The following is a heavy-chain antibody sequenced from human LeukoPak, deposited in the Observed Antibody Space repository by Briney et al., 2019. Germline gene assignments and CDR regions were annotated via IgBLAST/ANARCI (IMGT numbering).Heavy chain of an antibody. J-gene: IGHJ4*02. D-gene: IGHD3-22*01. V-gene: IGHV4-30-4*08. CDR1: GGSISSGDYY. Sequence: RASETLSLTCTVSGGSISSGDYYWSWIRQPPGKGLEWIGYIYYSGSTYYSPSLKSRVTISVDTSKNQFSLKLSSVTAADTAVYYCVRGRGYWAFDYWGQGTLVTVSS. CDR2: IYYSGST. CDR3: VRGRGYWAFDY.